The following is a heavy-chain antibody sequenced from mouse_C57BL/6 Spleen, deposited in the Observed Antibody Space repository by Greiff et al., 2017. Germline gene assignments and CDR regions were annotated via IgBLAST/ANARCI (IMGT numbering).Heavy chain of an antibody. D-gene: IGHD1-1*01. V-gene: IGHV5-9*01. CDR2: ISGGGGNT. J-gene: IGHJ3*01. CDR1: GFTFSSYT. CDR3: ASEGIYYGSSFAY. Sequence: EVMLVESGGGLVKPGGSLKLSCAASGFTFSSYTMSWVRQTPEKRLEWVATISGGGGNTYYPDSVKGRFTISRDNAKNNLYLQLRSLRSEDTAWYDCASEGIYYGSSFAYWGQGTLVTVSA.